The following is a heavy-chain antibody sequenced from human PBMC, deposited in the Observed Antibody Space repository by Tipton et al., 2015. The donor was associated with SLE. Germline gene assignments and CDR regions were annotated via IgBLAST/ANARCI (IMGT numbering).Heavy chain of an antibody. CDR2: IYYSGST. D-gene: IGHD6-6*01. J-gene: IGHJ6*03. Sequence: LRLSCTVSGGSISSSSYYWGWIRQPPGKGLEWIGSIYYSGSTYYNPSLKSRVTISVDTSKNQFSLKLSSVTAADTAVYYCARIEYSSSSDYYYMDVWGKGTTVTVSS. V-gene: IGHV4-39*07. CDR3: ARIEYSSSSDYYYMDV. CDR1: GGSISSSSYY.